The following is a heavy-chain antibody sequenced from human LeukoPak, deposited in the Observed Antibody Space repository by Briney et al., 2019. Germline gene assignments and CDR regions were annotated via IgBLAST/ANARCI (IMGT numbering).Heavy chain of an antibody. CDR2: ISYDGSNK. J-gene: IGHJ4*02. CDR3: AIRLGSN. V-gene: IGHV3-30-3*01. CDR1: GFTFSSYA. Sequence: PGGSLRLSCAASGFTFSSYAMHWVRQAPGKGLEWVAVISYDGSNKYYADSVKGRFTISRDNSKNTLYLQMNSLRAEDTAVYYCAIRLGSNWGQGTLVTVSS.